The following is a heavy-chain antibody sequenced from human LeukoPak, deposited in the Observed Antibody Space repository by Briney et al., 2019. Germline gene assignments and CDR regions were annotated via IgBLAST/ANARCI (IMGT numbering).Heavy chain of an antibody. CDR2: LNPNSGDT. V-gene: IGHV1-2*02. CDR3: ARGGDGMDV. Sequence: ASVKVSCKASGYIFTGNYLHWVRQAPGQGLEWMGWLNPNSGDTRYAQKFQGRVTMTRDTSISTAYMELSRLRSDDTAVYYCARGGDGMDVWGQGTTVTVSS. CDR1: GYIFTGNY. J-gene: IGHJ6*02.